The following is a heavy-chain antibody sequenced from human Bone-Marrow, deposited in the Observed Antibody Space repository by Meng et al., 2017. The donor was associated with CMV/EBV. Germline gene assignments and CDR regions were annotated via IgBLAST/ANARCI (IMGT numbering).Heavy chain of an antibody. CDR3: AIGGESDGCFGY. J-gene: IGHJ4*02. D-gene: IGHD3-10*01. V-gene: IGHV1-69*02. CDR1: GGTFSSYT. CDR2: IIPILGIA. Sequence: SVKISCKASGGTFSSYTISWGRQAPGQGLEWMGRIIPILGIANYAQKFQGRVTITADKSTSTAYKELSSLRSEDTAVYYCAIGGESDGCFGYWGRGTLVTVSS.